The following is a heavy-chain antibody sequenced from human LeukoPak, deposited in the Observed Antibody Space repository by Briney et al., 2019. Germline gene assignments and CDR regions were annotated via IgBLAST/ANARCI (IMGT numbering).Heavy chain of an antibody. V-gene: IGHV5-51*01. Sequence: GESLKIPCKASGYRFTSYWIGWARQMPGKGLEWMGIIYPVDSDTRYSPSFRGQVTISADKSISTPYLQWSSLKASDTAMYYCARRIVGATTGAFDIWGQGTMVTVSS. CDR3: ARRIVGATTGAFDI. CDR2: IYPVDSDT. CDR1: GYRFTSYW. J-gene: IGHJ3*02. D-gene: IGHD1-26*01.